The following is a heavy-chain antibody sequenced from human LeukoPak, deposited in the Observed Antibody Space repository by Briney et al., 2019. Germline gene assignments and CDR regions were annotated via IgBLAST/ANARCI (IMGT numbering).Heavy chain of an antibody. CDR2: IYYSGST. J-gene: IGHJ4*02. D-gene: IGHD5-18*01. Sequence: SETLSLTCTVSGGSISSSSYYWGWIRQPPGKGLEWIGSIYYSGSTYYNPSLKSRVTISVDTSKNQFSLKLSSVTAADTAVYYCASRGYSYGDYWGQGTLVTVSS. CDR3: ASRGYSYGDY. V-gene: IGHV4-39*01. CDR1: GGSISSSSYY.